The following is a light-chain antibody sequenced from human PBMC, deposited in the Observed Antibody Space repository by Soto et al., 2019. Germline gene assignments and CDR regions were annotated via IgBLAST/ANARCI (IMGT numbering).Light chain of an antibody. CDR3: QKTHAVHLP. Sequence: DVQMTQSTSSLSASVGDRGTIACRASQPIGNYLNWYQQKPGEAPKVLIFGESSLRSGVTSRFSGRGYGTDFTLTLKNMHNEESATYYCQKTHAVHLPFGKGTRR. V-gene: IGKV1-39*01. CDR2: GES. CDR1: QPIGNY. J-gene: IGKJ5*01.